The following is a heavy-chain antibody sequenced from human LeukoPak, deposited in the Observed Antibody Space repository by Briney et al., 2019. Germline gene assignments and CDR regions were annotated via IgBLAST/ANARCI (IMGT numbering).Heavy chain of an antibody. CDR1: GYTFTSYY. Sequence: ASVKVSCKASGYTFTSYYMHWVRQAPGQGLEWMGSISAYSGNTNYAQKLQGRVTMTTDTSTSTAYMELRSLRSDDTAMYYCARDCSGGSCYLVYWGQGTLVTVSS. J-gene: IGHJ4*02. D-gene: IGHD2-15*01. CDR3: ARDCSGGSCYLVY. CDR2: ISAYSGNT. V-gene: IGHV1-18*04.